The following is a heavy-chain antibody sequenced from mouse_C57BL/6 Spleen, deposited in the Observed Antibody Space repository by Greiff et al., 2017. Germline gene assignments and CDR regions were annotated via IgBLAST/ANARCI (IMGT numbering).Heavy chain of an antibody. CDR2: IYPGSGST. D-gene: IGHD4-1*01. CDR3: ARRWDESWFAY. J-gene: IGHJ3*01. CDR1: GYTFTSYW. Sequence: QVQLQQPGAELVQPGASVKMSCKASGYTFTSYWITWVKQRPGQGLEWIGAIYPGSGSTNYNEKFKSKATLTVDTSSSTAYMQLSSLTSEDSAVYYCARRWDESWFAYWGQGTLVTVSA. V-gene: IGHV1-55*01.